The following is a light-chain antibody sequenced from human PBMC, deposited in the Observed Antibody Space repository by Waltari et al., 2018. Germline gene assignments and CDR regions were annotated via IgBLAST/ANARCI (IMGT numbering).Light chain of an antibody. J-gene: IGLJ3*02. CDR1: SGHSSYA. Sequence: QLVLTQSPSASASLGASVKLTCTLSSGHSSYAIAWHQQQPEKGPRYLMKLNSDGSHGKGDGIPVRFSSSSSGAERYLTISSLQSEDEADYYCQTWGTGTLVFGGGTKLTVL. CDR3: QTWGTGTLV. CDR2: LNSDGSH. V-gene: IGLV4-69*01.